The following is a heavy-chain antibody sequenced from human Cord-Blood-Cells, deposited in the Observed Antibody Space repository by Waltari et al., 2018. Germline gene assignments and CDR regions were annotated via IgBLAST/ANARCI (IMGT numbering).Heavy chain of an antibody. J-gene: IGHJ4*02. CDR1: GYTLTELS. CDR2: FDPEDGET. D-gene: IGHD3-22*01. CDR3: ATGSGDSSGYYYYFDY. V-gene: IGHV1-24*01. Sequence: QVQLVQSGAEVKKPGASVKVSCKVSGYTLTELSMHWVRQAPGKGLEWMGGFDPEDGETIYEQKFQGRVTMTEDTSTDTAYMGLSSLRSEDTAVYYCATGSGDSSGYYYYFDYWGQGTLVTVSS.